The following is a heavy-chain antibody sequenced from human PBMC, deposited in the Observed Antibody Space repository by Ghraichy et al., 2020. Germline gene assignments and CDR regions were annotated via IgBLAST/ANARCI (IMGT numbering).Heavy chain of an antibody. CDR2: IAPDGSNQ. J-gene: IGHJ6*02. D-gene: IGHD4-11*01. CDR1: GFTFSTHG. Sequence: GGSLRLSCEASGFTFSTHGMHWVRQAPGKGLKWVAFIAPDGSNQYYADSVKGRFAISRDSSKNTLYLQMISLRPEDTAVYYCAKDRDYSDYKKISYYYAMEALGQGTRVSVSS. V-gene: IGHV3-30*02. CDR3: AKDRDYSDYKKISYYYAMEA.